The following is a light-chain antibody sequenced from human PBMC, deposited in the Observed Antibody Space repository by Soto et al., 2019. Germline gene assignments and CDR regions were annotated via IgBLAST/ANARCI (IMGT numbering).Light chain of an antibody. CDR2: KVS. J-gene: IGKJ1*01. CDR1: QSLVYSDGNTY. CDR3: MQDSHWPRT. V-gene: IGKV2-30*01. Sequence: DVVMTQSPLSLPVTLGQPASISCRSSQSLVYSDGNTYLNWFQQIPGQSPRRLIYKVSNRNSGEPDRSRGSGSGTVFTRNISGVEAEEVGVYYCMQDSHWPRTVGEGTKVDIK.